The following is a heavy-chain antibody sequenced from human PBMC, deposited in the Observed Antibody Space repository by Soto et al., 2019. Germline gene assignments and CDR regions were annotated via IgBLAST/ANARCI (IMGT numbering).Heavy chain of an antibody. J-gene: IGHJ4*02. D-gene: IGHD5-18*01. CDR3: AKPQAVDTAPDY. V-gene: IGHV3-23*01. CDR2: ISGSGGST. CDR1: GFTFSSYA. Sequence: EVQLLESGGGLVQPGGSLRLSCAASGFTFSSYAMSWVRQAPGKGLEWVSAISGSGGSTYYADSVKGRFTISRDNSKNTLHLQMNSLRAEDTAVYYCAKPQAVDTAPDYWGQGTLVTVSS.